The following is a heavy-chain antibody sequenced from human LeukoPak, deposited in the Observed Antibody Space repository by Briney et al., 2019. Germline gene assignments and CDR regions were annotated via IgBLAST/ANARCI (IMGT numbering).Heavy chain of an antibody. Sequence: GGSLRLSCAASGFTFSSYSMNWVRQAPGKGLEWVSSISSSSSYIYYADSVKGRFTISRDNAKKSPYLQMNSLRAEDTAVYYCARSELGYNYYYMDVWGKGTTVTISS. J-gene: IGHJ6*03. CDR1: GFTFSSYS. CDR2: ISSSSSYI. D-gene: IGHD3-10*01. V-gene: IGHV3-21*01. CDR3: ARSELGYNYYYMDV.